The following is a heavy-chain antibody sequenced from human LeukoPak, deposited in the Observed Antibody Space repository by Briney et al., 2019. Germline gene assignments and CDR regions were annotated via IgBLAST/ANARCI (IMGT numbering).Heavy chain of an antibody. V-gene: IGHV4-39*01. CDR3: ARRSTKENGFDF. D-gene: IGHD1-1*01. CDR2: IYYSGTT. J-gene: IGHJ4*02. Sequence: PSETLSLTCIVSGGSISSSSYYWDWIRQPPGEGLEWIGTIYYSGTTYYNPSLGSRVTISLDTSKNQFSLKLTSVTAADTAVYYCARRSTKENGFDFWGQGTLVTVSS. CDR1: GGSISSSSYY.